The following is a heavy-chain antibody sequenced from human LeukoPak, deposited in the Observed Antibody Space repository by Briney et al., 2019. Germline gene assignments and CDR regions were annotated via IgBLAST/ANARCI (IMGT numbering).Heavy chain of an antibody. CDR2: ISSDGSKN. J-gene: IGHJ4*02. Sequence: PGGSLRLSCAASGFTFTNYAMHWVRQTPGKGLEWVARISSDGSKNIYADPVKGRFTVSRDNSKNTLYLQMNSLRAEDTAVYYCVKGLVQTTMSYSVDYWGQGALVTVSS. CDR3: VKGLVQTTMSYSVDY. D-gene: IGHD1-1*01. CDR1: GFTFTNYA. V-gene: IGHV3-30*18.